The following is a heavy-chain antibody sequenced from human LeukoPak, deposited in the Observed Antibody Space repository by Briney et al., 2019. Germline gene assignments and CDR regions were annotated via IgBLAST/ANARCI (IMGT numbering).Heavy chain of an antibody. CDR1: GFTFSSYG. D-gene: IGHD6-13*01. V-gene: IGHV3-30*03. J-gene: IGHJ4*02. CDR2: ISYDGSYD. CDR3: ARAPSGYTNSWYDY. Sequence: PGGSLRLSCAASGFTFSSYGMHWVRQAPGKGLEWVAVISYDGSYDRYGDSVMGRFTISRDNSKNTLYLQMDSLRTEDTAVYFCARAPSGYTNSWYDYWGQGTLVTVSS.